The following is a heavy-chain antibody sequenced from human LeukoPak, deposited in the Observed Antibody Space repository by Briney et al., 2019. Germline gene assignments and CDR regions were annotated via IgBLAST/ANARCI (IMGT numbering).Heavy chain of an antibody. CDR2: INHSGST. Sequence: SETLSLTCAVYGGSFSGYYWSWIRQPPGKGLEWIGEINHSGSTNYNPSLKSRVTISVDTSKNQFSLKLSSVTAADTAVYYCARGRNGYQAKIKAFDYWGQGALVTVSS. D-gene: IGHD5-18*01. CDR3: ARGRNGYQAKIKAFDY. V-gene: IGHV4-34*01. CDR1: GGSFSGYY. J-gene: IGHJ4*02.